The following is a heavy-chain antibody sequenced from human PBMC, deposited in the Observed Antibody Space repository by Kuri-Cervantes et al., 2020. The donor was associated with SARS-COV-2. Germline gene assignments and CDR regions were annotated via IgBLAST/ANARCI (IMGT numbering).Heavy chain of an antibody. CDR3: AKDPTYYDFWSGPITFYGYFDL. CDR2: ISGSGGST. V-gene: IGHV3-23*01. D-gene: IGHD3-3*01. Sequence: GGSLRLSCAASGFSFSSYCMSWVRQAPGKGLEWVSAISGSGGSTYYADSVKGRFTISRDNSKNTLYLQMNSLRAEDTAVYYCAKDPTYYDFWSGPITFYGYFDLWGRGTLVTVSS. CDR1: GFSFSSYC. J-gene: IGHJ2*01.